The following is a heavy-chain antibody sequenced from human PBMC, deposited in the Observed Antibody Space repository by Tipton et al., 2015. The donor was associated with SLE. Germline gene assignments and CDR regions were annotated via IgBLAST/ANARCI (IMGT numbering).Heavy chain of an antibody. D-gene: IGHD7-27*01. CDR2: VYHSGST. Sequence: LVQPSGTLSLTCAVSGGSISSSNWWSWVRQPPGKGLEWIGEVYHSGSTNYNPSLKSRVTISVDKSKNQFSLKLSSVTAADTAVYYCARRETGDEYFDLWGRGALVTVSS. V-gene: IGHV4-4*02. J-gene: IGHJ2*01. CDR3: ARRETGDEYFDL. CDR1: GGSISSSNW.